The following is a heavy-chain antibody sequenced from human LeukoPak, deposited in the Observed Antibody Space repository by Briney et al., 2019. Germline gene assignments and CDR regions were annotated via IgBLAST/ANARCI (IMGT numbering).Heavy chain of an antibody. J-gene: IGHJ4*02. Sequence: SETLSLTCTVSGGSISSSSYYWGWIRQPPGKGLEWIGSIYYSGSTYYNPSLKSRVTISVDTSKNQFSLKLSYVTAADTAVYYCARLTASFTTVTARNPTDYWGEGTLVTVSS. CDR2: IYYSGST. D-gene: IGHD4-17*01. V-gene: IGHV4-39*01. CDR1: GGSISSSSYY. CDR3: ARLTASFTTVTARNPTDY.